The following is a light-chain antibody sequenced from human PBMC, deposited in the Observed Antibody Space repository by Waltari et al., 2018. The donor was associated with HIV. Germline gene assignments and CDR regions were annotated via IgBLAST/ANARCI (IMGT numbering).Light chain of an antibody. CDR1: RTNVGDDNY. Sequence: QCALTQPRSVSGSPGQSVTSSCTGTRTNVGDDNYFSWYQQHPDKAPKLMIFDVNQRPSGVPDRFSGSKSGNTASLTISGLQAEDEADYYCCSYAGTYTYVFGSGTKVTVL. J-gene: IGLJ1*01. V-gene: IGLV2-11*01. CDR2: DVN. CDR3: CSYAGTYTYV.